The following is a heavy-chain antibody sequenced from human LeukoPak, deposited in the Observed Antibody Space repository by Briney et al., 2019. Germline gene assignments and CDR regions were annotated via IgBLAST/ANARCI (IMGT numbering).Heavy chain of an antibody. J-gene: IGHJ6*03. CDR1: GYTFTDYY. Sequence: GASVKVSCKASGYTFTDYYMHWVRQAPGQGLEWMGWINPDSGDTNYAQDFQGRVSMTRDTSISTAYMELSRLTSDDTAVYYCARNLYSGTSLPYYYYYYMDVWGKGTTVTVSS. CDR3: ARNLYSGTSLPYYYYYYMDV. D-gene: IGHD3-10*01. CDR2: INPDSGDT. V-gene: IGHV1-2*02.